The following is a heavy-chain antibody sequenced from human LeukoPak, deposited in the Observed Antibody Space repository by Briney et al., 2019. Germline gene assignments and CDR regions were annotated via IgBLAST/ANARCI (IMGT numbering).Heavy chain of an antibody. CDR1: GFTFTSYE. Sequence: GGSLRLSCAASGFTFTSYEMNRLRQAPGKGLEWVSYISSTGTTIYYADSVKGRFTISRDNAKNSLYLQMNSRRAEDTAVYYCARDLKSGLWGQGTLVAVSS. J-gene: IGHJ4*02. V-gene: IGHV3-48*03. CDR3: ARDLKSGL. D-gene: IGHD3-10*01. CDR2: ISSTGTTI.